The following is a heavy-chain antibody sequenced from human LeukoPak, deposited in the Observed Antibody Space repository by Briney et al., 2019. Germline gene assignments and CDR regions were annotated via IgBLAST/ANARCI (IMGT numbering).Heavy chain of an antibody. V-gene: IGHV1-2*02. CDR1: GYTFTGYY. Sequence: ASVKVSCKASGYTFTGYYMHWVRQAPGQGLEWMGWINPNSGGTNYAQKFQGRVTMTRDTSISTAYMELSRLRSDDTAVYYCARTYCAEDCSIRYFDYWGQGTLVTVSS. D-gene: IGHD2-21*02. CDR3: ARTYCAEDCSIRYFDY. J-gene: IGHJ4*02. CDR2: INPNSGGT.